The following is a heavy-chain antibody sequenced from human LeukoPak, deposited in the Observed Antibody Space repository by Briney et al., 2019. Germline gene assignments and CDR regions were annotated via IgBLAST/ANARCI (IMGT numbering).Heavy chain of an antibody. Sequence: GGSLRLSCAASGFTFDDYGMSWVRQAPGKGLEWVSGINWNGGSTGYADSVKGRFTISRDNAKNSLYLQMNSLRAEDTALYYCARTFAARPFYYYYYTDVWGKGTTVTVSS. CDR1: GFTFDDYG. D-gene: IGHD6-6*01. CDR3: ARTFAARPFYYYYYTDV. CDR2: INWNGGST. J-gene: IGHJ6*03. V-gene: IGHV3-20*04.